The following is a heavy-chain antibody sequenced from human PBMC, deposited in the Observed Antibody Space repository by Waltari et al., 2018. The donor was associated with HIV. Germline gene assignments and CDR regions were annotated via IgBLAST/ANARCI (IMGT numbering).Heavy chain of an antibody. V-gene: IGHV1-69*04. J-gene: IGHJ4*02. CDR1: GGTFSSYA. CDR3: ARDGGPYYYDSSGYYPLPY. CDR2: IIPILGIA. Sequence: QVQLVQSGAEVKKPGCSVTVSCTASGGTFSSYAISWVRQAPGQVLEWMGRIIPILGIANYAQKFQGRVTITADKSTSTAYMELSSLRSEDTAVYYCARDGGPYYYDSSGYYPLPYWGQGTLVTVSS. D-gene: IGHD3-22*01.